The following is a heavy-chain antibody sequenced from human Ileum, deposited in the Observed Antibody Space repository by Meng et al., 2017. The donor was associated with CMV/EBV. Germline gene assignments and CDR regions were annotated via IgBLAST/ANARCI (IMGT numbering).Heavy chain of an antibody. CDR2: ISYDEANK. CDR1: GFALSGNA. D-gene: IGHD2-15*01. CDR3: ARGNTGSSYSAQDY. Sequence: ASGFALSGNAMHWVGQAPGKGREWVAVISYDEANKFYADSVKGRFTISRDNSKNTLYLQMDSLRPEDTAVYYCARGNTGSSYSAQDYWGQGTLVTVSS. V-gene: IGHV3-30*04. J-gene: IGHJ4*02.